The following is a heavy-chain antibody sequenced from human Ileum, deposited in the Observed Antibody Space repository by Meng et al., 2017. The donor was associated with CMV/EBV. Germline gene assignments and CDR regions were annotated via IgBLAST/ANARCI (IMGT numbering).Heavy chain of an antibody. CDR3: VRQVVAASFDY. CDR2: IYYSGSP. CDR1: GGSITSGNYY. D-gene: IGHD2-15*01. V-gene: IGHV4-30-4*08. J-gene: IGHJ4*02. Sequence: QGTLQASGPGLVNTSQSLSLTCTVSGGSITSGNYYWSWIRQPPGRGLEWIGYIYYSGSPYYKPSLKSRVTISLDTSKNQFSLNLRSVTATDSAVYYCVRQVVAASFDYWGQGALVTVSS.